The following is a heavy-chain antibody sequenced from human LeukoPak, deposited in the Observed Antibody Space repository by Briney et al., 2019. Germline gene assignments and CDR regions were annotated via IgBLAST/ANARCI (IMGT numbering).Heavy chain of an antibody. CDR3: ARDLSSASYDY. J-gene: IGHJ4*02. CDR2: INWNGGST. V-gene: IGHV3-20*04. Sequence: GGSLRLSCAASGFTFDDYTMSWVRQAPGKGLEWVSGINWNGGSTGYADSVKGRFTISRDNAKNSLYLQMNSLRVEDTAVYYCARDLSSASYDYWGQGTLVTVSS. CDR1: GFTFDDYT. D-gene: IGHD1-26*01.